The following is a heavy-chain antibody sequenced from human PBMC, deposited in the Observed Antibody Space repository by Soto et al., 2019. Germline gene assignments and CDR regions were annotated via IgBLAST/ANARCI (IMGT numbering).Heavy chain of an antibody. J-gene: IGHJ4*02. Sequence: GGSLRLSCAASGFTFDDYAMHWVRQAPGKGLEWVSGISWNSGSIGYADSVKGRFTISRDNAKNSLYLQMNSLRAEDTALYYCAKDIRVITFGGVIATFDYWGQGTLVTVSS. CDR2: ISWNSGSI. V-gene: IGHV3-9*01. CDR1: GFTFDDYA. CDR3: AKDIRVITFGGVIATFDY. D-gene: IGHD3-16*02.